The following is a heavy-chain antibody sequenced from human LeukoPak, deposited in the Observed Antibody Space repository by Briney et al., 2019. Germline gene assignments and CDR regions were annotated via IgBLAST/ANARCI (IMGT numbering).Heavy chain of an antibody. J-gene: IGHJ5*02. Sequence: GASVKVSCKASGYTFTGYYMHWVRQAPGQGLEWMGWMNPNSGGTNYAQKFQGRVTMIRDTSISTAYMELSRLRSDDTAVYYCAREFVGDGVPAAIKTRWFDPWGQGTLVTVSS. CDR1: GYTFTGYY. CDR3: AREFVGDGVPAAIKTRWFDP. D-gene: IGHD2-2*02. CDR2: MNPNSGGT. V-gene: IGHV1-2*02.